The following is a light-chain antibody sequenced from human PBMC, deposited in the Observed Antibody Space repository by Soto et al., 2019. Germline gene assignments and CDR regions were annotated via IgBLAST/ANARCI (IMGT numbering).Light chain of an antibody. CDR2: DES. CDR1: QYVSTW. Sequence: DIQMTQSPSALSASVGDRVNITCRASQYVSTWLAWYQQKPGKAPKVLIYDESKLESGVPSRFSGSGSGTEFTLTISSLQPDDFATYYCQQYNTYSRTFGQGTKVEIK. CDR3: QQYNTYSRT. V-gene: IGKV1-5*01. J-gene: IGKJ1*01.